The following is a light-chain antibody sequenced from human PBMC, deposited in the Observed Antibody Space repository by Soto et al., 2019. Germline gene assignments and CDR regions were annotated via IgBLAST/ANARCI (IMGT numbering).Light chain of an antibody. Sequence: EIVLTQSPATLSLSPGERATLSCRASQSVGTYFAWYQQKPGQAPRLLIYDSSNRATGIPARFSGSGSGTDFTLTISSLEPEDFAVYYCQQRSDWPSTFGGGTKWISN. J-gene: IGKJ4*01. CDR2: DSS. V-gene: IGKV3-11*01. CDR1: QSVGTY. CDR3: QQRSDWPST.